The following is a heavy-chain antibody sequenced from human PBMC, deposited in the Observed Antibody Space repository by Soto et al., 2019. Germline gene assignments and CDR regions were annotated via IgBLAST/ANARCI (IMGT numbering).Heavy chain of an antibody. J-gene: IGHJ5*02. CDR2: MNPNSGNT. V-gene: IGHV1-8*01. D-gene: IGHD6-6*01. Sequence: GASVKVSCKASGYSFTSYDINWVRQATGQGLEWMGWMNPNSGNTGYAQKFQGRVTMTRNTSISTAYMELSSLRSEDTAVYYCARVPGIAARVGNWFDPWGQGTLVTVSS. CDR1: GYSFTSYD. CDR3: ARVPGIAARVGNWFDP.